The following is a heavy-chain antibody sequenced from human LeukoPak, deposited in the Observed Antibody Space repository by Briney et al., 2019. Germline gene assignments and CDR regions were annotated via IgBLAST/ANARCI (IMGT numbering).Heavy chain of an antibody. J-gene: IGHJ4*02. D-gene: IGHD6-6*01. V-gene: IGHV3-20*04. CDR3: ARLGSSSPIDYFDY. CDR2: INWNGGST. CDR1: GFTFDDYG. Sequence: PGGSLRLSCAASGFTFDDYGMSWVRQAPGKGLEWVSGINWNGGSTGYADSVKGRFTISGDNAKNSLYLQMNSLRAEDTALYYCARLGSSSPIDYFDYWGQGTLVTVSS.